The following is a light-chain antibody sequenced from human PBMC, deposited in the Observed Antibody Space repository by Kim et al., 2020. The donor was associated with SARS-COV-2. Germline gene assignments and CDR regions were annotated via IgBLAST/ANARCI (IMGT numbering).Light chain of an antibody. CDR3: QVWDSSDDHRVV. CDR2: YDS. Sequence: PGKTARITCGGTSIGSKGVHWYHEKPGQAPVLVISYDSVRPSGIPGRFSGSNSGNTATVTISRVEAGDEADYYCQVWDSSDDHRVVFGGGTQLTVL. J-gene: IGLJ2*01. CDR1: SIGSKG. V-gene: IGLV3-21*04.